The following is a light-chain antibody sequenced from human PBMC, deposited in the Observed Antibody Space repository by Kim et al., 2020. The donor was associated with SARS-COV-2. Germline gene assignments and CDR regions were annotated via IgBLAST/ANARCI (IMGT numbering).Light chain of an antibody. CDR2: GAS. V-gene: IGKV3-20*01. CDR3: QQYGRSPLIT. Sequence: EIVLTQSPDTLSLSPGERATLSCRASESFNSNYLAWYQQRPGQAPRLLVYGASSRATGIPDKFSGSGSGTDFTLTISRLEPEDFAVYYCQQYGRSPLITFR. J-gene: IGKJ5*01. CDR1: ESFNSNY.